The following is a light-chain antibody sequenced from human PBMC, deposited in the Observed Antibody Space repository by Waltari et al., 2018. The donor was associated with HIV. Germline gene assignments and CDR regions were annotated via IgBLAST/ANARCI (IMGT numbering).Light chain of an antibody. CDR3: SSFAPTNKFYVL. V-gene: IGLV2-8*01. J-gene: IGLJ2*01. CDR1: SSDIGGYNY. Sequence: QSTLTQPPSASGSPGQPVTISCTGTSSDIGGYNYVSWYQQHTGKAPKLSMTQVTKRPSGVPDRFSGSKSGNTASLTVSGLQADDEALYYCSSFAPTNKFYVLFGGGTTLTVL. CDR2: QVT.